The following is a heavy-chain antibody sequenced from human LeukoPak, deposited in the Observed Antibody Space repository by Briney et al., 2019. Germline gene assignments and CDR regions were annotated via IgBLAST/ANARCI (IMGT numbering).Heavy chain of an antibody. Sequence: GSSVKVSCKASGGTFSSYAISWVRQAPGQGLEWMGGIIPIFGTANYAQKFQGRVTITADESTSTAYMELSSLRSEDTAVYYCARDLLPNGEMATIRVDAFDIWGQGTMVTVSS. CDR3: ARDLLPNGEMATIRVDAFDI. CDR1: GGTFSSYA. D-gene: IGHD5-24*01. CDR2: IIPIFGTA. V-gene: IGHV1-69*01. J-gene: IGHJ3*02.